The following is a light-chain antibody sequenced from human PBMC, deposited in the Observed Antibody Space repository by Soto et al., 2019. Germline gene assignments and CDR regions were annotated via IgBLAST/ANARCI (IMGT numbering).Light chain of an antibody. CDR1: QGISSY. V-gene: IGKV1-8*01. CDR3: QQYYSYPIT. Sequence: AIRMTQSPSSFSASTGDRVTITCRASQGISSYLAWYQHKPGKAPKLLIYAASTLQSGVPSRFSGSGSGTDFTLTLSCLQSEDFATYYCQQYYSYPITFGQGTRLEIK. CDR2: AAS. J-gene: IGKJ5*01.